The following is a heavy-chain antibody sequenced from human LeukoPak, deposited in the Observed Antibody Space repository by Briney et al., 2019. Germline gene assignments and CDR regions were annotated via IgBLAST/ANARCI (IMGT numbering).Heavy chain of an antibody. CDR1: GYTFTGYY. CDR2: INPNSGGT. J-gene: IGHJ4*02. D-gene: IGHD4-17*01. V-gene: IGHV1-2*02. Sequence: ASVKVSCKASGYTFTGYYMHWARQAPGQGLEWMGWINPNSGGTNYAQKFQGRVTMTRDTSISTAYMELSRLRSDDTAVYYCASTATVAPYYFDYWGQGTLVTVSS. CDR3: ASTATVAPYYFDY.